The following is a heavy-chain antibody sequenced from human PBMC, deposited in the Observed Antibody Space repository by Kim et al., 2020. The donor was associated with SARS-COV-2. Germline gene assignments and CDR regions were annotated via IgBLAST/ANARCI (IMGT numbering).Heavy chain of an antibody. V-gene: IGHV3-11*01. J-gene: IGHJ4*02. CDR1: GFTFSDYY. CDR3: ASPGYSSNPYRDKHTYYFDS. CDR2: ISSSGSTI. D-gene: IGHD6-13*01. Sequence: GGSLRLSCAASGFTFSDYYMSWIRQAPGKGLEWVSYISSSGSTIYYADSVKGRFTISRDNAKNSLYLQMNSLRAEDTAVYYCASPGYSSNPYRDKHTYYFDSWGQGTLVTVSS.